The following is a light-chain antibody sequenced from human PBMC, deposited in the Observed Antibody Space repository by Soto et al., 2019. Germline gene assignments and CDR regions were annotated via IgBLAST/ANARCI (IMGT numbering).Light chain of an antibody. V-gene: IGKV1-5*01. CDR2: DAS. Sequence: DIQMTQSPSTLSASVGDRVTITCRASQSISSSLAWYQQKPGKAPKVLIYDASNLESGVPSRFSGSGSGTEFTLTISSLQPDDFATYYCQQCNSYPWTFGQGTKVDIK. J-gene: IGKJ1*01. CDR1: QSISSS. CDR3: QQCNSYPWT.